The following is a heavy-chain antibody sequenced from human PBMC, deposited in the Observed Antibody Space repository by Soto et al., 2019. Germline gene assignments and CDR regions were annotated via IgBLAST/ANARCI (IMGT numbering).Heavy chain of an antibody. J-gene: IGHJ5*02. V-gene: IGHV3-48*03. CDR3: ARVLSYYDSSGVDNWFDP. Sequence: PGGSLRLSCAASGFTFNNYDMNWVRQAPGKGLEWVSYISSSGSAIYYADSVKGRFTISRDNAKNSLYLQMNSLRVEDTAVYYCARVLSYYDSSGVDNWFDPWGQGALVTVSS. CDR1: GFTFNNYD. CDR2: ISSSGSAI. D-gene: IGHD3-22*01.